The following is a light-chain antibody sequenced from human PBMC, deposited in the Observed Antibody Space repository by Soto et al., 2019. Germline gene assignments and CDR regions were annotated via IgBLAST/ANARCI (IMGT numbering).Light chain of an antibody. V-gene: IGKV1-39*01. CDR1: PSIKHY. J-gene: IGKJ5*01. CDR2: GAS. Sequence: IQMTQSPSSLSAPIGDRVTITCRARPSIKHYLNWNNHKPGAAPNLLIFGASNLESGVPSRFSGSGSGTEFTLTISSLQPEDFATSYCQQGYSTTPITFGQGTRVEIK. CDR3: QQGYSTTPIT.